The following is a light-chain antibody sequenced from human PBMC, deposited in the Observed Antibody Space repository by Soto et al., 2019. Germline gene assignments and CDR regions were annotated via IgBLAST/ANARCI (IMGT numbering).Light chain of an antibody. J-gene: IGKJ1*01. CDR1: QPSSNW. Sequence: IQITQSPSTLSASIGDRVTITCRASQPSSNWLAWYQQKPGKAPKLLIYKASTLESGVPSRFSGSESGTEFTLSISSLRPDDFGTYYCQLYSSYSPWTFGQGTQVDIK. CDR2: KAS. V-gene: IGKV1-5*03. CDR3: QLYSSYSPWT.